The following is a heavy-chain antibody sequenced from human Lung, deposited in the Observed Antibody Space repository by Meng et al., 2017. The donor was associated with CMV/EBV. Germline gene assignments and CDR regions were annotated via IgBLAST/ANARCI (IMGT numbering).Heavy chain of an antibody. CDR3: AKATVSAAGFPHMDV. J-gene: IGHJ6*02. D-gene: IGHD6-13*01. Sequence: GESLKISCAASGFTFDDHAMHWVRQAPGKGLEWISLISWDGGSTYYADSVKGRFTTSRDNSENSLYLQINSLRVEDTAVYYCAKATVSAAGFPHMDVWGQGTTVIVSS. V-gene: IGHV3-43D*03. CDR2: ISWDGGST. CDR1: GFTFDDHA.